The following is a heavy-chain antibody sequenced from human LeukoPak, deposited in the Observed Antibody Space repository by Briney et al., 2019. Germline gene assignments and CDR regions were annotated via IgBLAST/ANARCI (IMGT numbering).Heavy chain of an antibody. D-gene: IGHD5-18*01. J-gene: IGHJ4*02. V-gene: IGHV1-18*04. CDR2: ISAYNGDT. Sequence: ASVMVSCKASGYTFNKHGITWVRQAPGQGLEWMGWISAYNGDTKYGQRFQGRVTLLTDTTASTAYMELRSLRSDDTAVYYCSCGTAMVSGYFDYWGQGTLVTVSS. CDR3: SCGTAMVSGYFDY. CDR1: GYTFNKHG.